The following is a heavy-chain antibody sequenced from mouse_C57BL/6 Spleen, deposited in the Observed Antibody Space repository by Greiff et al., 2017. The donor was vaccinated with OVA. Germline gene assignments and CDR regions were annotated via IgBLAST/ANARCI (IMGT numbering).Heavy chain of an antibody. CDR2: ISSGSSTI. CDR1: GFTFSDYG. Sequence: EVKLMESGGGLVKPGGSLKLSCAASGFTFSDYGMHWVRRAPEKGLEWVAYISSGSSTIYYADTVKGRFTISRDNAKNTLFLQMTSLRSEDTAMYYCARETTVEAMDYWGQGTSVTVSS. V-gene: IGHV5-17*01. CDR3: ARETTVEAMDY. D-gene: IGHD1-1*01. J-gene: IGHJ4*01.